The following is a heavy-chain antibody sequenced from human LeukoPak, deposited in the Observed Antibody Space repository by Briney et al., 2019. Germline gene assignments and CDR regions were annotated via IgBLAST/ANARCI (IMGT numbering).Heavy chain of an antibody. Sequence: GGSLRLSFAASGFTFSDYTMNWVRQAPGKGLKLVSFISSRGTTIFSSDSVTGRFTISRDNAKHSMSLQMNSLGDEDTAVYYCARDYDWAAFDIWGQGTMVTVSS. CDR3: ARDYDWAAFDI. J-gene: IGHJ3*02. V-gene: IGHV3-48*02. D-gene: IGHD3-16*01. CDR1: GFTFSDYT. CDR2: ISSRGTTI.